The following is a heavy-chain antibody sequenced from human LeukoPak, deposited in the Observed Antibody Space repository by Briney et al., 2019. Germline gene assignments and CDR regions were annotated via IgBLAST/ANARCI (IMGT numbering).Heavy chain of an antibody. J-gene: IGHJ6*03. CDR3: ARGGYSSSWLKQYYYYMDV. CDR1: GYTFTTYS. V-gene: IGHV1-46*01. Sequence: ASVKVSCKASGYTFTTYSMHWLRQAPGQGLEWMGIINPSGGSTSYAQKFQGRVTMTRDTSTSTVYMELGSLRSEDTAVYYCARGGYSSSWLKQYYYYMDVWGKGTTVTISS. CDR2: INPSGGST. D-gene: IGHD6-13*01.